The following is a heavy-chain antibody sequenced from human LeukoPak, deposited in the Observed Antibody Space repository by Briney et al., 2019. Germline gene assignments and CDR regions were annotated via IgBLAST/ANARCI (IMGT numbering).Heavy chain of an antibody. D-gene: IGHD6-6*01. CDR3: AKGGRSSSIDY. CDR2: ISWNSRTI. V-gene: IGHV3-9*01. CDR1: GITFDDYA. Sequence: GRSLRLSCAASGITFDDYAMHWVRQVPGKGLEWVSGISWNSRTIGNVDSVKGGFTISRDNAKKSVYLQMNSLRAEDTALYYCAKGGRSSSIDYWGQGTLVAVSS. J-gene: IGHJ4*02.